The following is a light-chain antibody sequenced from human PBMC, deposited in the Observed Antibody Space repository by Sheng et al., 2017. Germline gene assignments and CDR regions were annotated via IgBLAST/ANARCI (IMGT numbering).Light chain of an antibody. V-gene: IGKV3-20*01. Sequence: EIVLTQSPGTLSLSPGERATLSCRASQSVSSSYLAWYQQKPGQAPRLLIYGASSRATGIPDRFSGSGSGTDFTLTISRLEPEDFAVYYCQQYGSSPSTFGGGTKVEDQT. CDR2: GAS. CDR3: QQYGSSPST. CDR1: QSVSSSY. J-gene: IGKJ4*01.